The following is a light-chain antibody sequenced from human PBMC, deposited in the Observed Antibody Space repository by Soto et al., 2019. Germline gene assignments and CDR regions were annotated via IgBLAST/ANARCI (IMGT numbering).Light chain of an antibody. CDR1: QSISTW. V-gene: IGKV1-5*03. CDR3: QQYNTYPLT. CDR2: KAY. J-gene: IGKJ4*01. Sequence: DIQMTQSPSTLSASVGDRVTITCRASQSISTWLAWYQQKPGKAPKLLIYKAYSLEGGVPSRFSGSGSGTEFNITVSSLRPDDFATYYCQQYNTYPLTFGGGTTVEIK.